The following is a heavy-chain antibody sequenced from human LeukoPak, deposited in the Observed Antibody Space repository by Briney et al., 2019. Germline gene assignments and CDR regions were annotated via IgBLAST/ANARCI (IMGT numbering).Heavy chain of an antibody. Sequence: ASVKVSCKASGYTFISYGISWVRQAPGQGLEWLGWISAYSDNTKYAQKFQGRVTMTTDTSTSTAYMELTSLRSDDTAVYYCARVGCSSTHCYPERDYWGQGTLVTVSS. CDR3: ARVGCSSTHCYPERDY. J-gene: IGHJ4*02. CDR1: GYTFISYG. D-gene: IGHD2-2*01. CDR2: ISAYSDNT. V-gene: IGHV1-18*01.